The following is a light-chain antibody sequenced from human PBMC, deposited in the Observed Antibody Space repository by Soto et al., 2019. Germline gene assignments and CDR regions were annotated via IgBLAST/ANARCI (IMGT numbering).Light chain of an antibody. CDR3: KRSYSTKWT. J-gene: IGKJ1*01. CDR1: QTISSW. Sequence: DIQITQSPSTLSGSVGYRVTITCRAIQTISSWLAWYQQKTGKDHKLLIYKASTLKSGVTSRFSGSGSGTDFTLKISSMKTEEFATYDGKRSYSTKWT. CDR2: KAS. V-gene: IGKV1-5*03.